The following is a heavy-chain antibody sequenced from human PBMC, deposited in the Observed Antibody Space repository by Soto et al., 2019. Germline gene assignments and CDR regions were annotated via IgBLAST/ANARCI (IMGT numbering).Heavy chain of an antibody. CDR2: ISYDGSNK. D-gene: IGHD5-18*01. CDR1: GFTFSSYG. CDR3: AKGDTAMVVYYYGMDV. J-gene: IGHJ6*02. Sequence: PGGSLRLSCAASGFTFSSYGMHWVRQAPGKGLEWVAVISYDGSNKYYADSVKGRFTISRDNSKNTLYLQMNSLRAEDTAVYYCAKGDTAMVVYYYGMDVWGQGTTVTVSS. V-gene: IGHV3-30*18.